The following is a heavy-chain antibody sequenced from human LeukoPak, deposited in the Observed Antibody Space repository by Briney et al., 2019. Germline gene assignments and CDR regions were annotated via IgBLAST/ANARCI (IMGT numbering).Heavy chain of an antibody. Sequence: SVKVSCKASGGTFSSYAISWVRQAPGQGLEWMGGIIPIFGTTNYAQKFQGRVTITADESTSTAYMGLSSLRSEDTAVYYCARGNHYDFWSGYDTFDYWGQGTLVTVSS. J-gene: IGHJ4*02. CDR3: ARGNHYDFWSGYDTFDY. V-gene: IGHV1-69*13. D-gene: IGHD3-3*01. CDR1: GGTFSSYA. CDR2: IIPIFGTT.